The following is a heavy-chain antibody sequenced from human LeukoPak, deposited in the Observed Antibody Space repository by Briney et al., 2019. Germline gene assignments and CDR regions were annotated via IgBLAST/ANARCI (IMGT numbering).Heavy chain of an antibody. D-gene: IGHD3-9*01. V-gene: IGHV4-4*02. J-gene: IGHJ5*02. CDR2: IYHSGST. CDR3: ARQLGTTYYDILTGYYNAWFDP. Sequence: SGTLSLTCAVSGGSISSSNWWSWVRQPPGKGLEWIGEIYHSGSTNYNPSLKSRVTISVDTSKNQFSLKLSSVTAADTAVYYCARQLGTTYYDILTGYYNAWFDPWGQGTLVTVSS. CDR1: GGSISSSNW.